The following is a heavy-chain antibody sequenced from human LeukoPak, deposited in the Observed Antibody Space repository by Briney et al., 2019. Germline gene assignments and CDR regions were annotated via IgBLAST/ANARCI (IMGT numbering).Heavy chain of an antibody. CDR2: IYYSGST. CDR3: ARDSGSFAYPKFDY. Sequence: PSETLSLTCTVSGGSISSHYWSWIRQPPGKGLEWIGYIYYSGSTNYNPSLKSRVTISVDTSKNQFSLKLSSGTAADTAVYYCARDSGSFAYPKFDYWGQGTLVSVSS. J-gene: IGHJ4*02. CDR1: GGSISSHY. V-gene: IGHV4-59*11. D-gene: IGHD1-26*01.